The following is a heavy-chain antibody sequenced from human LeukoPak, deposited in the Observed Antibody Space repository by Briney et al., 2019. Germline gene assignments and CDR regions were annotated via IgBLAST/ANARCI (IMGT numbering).Heavy chain of an antibody. V-gene: IGHV3-23*01. Sequence: GGSLRLSCAASGFTFSSYAMSWVRQAPGKGLEWVSAISGSGGSTYYADSVKGRFTISRDNSKNTLYLQMNSLRAEDTAVYYCARDLQTAPRMFYYYYGVDVWGQGTTVTVSS. CDR1: GFTFSSYA. CDR3: ARDLQTAPRMFYYYYGVDV. J-gene: IGHJ6*02. D-gene: IGHD2-21*02. CDR2: ISGSGGST.